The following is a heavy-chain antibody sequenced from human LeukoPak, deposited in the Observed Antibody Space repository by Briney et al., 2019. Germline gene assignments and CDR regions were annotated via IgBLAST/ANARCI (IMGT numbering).Heavy chain of an antibody. Sequence: PSETLSLTCAVYGGSFSGYYWSWIRQPPGKGLEWIGEINHSGSTNYNPSLKSRVTISVDTSKNQFSLKLRSVTAADTAVYYCARGRDLLDYWGQGTLVTVSS. CDR2: INHSGST. V-gene: IGHV4-34*01. CDR3: ARGRDLLDY. CDR1: GGSFSGYY. J-gene: IGHJ4*02.